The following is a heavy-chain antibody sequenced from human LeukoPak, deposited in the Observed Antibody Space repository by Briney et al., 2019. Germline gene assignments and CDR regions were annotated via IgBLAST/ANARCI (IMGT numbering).Heavy chain of an antibody. Sequence: GGSLRLSCAASGFTFSAYGMHWVRQASGNGLEWVAFIRYDGSKKYYADSVKGRCTISRDNSNNTLYLQMNSLRPEDTAVYYCARARSIVGVSPFQHWGQGTLVTVSS. V-gene: IGHV3-30*02. CDR2: IRYDGSKK. D-gene: IGHD1-26*01. CDR3: ARARSIVGVSPFQH. J-gene: IGHJ1*01. CDR1: GFTFSAYG.